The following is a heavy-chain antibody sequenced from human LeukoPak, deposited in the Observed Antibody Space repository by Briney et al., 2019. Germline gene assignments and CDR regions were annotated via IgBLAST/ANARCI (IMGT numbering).Heavy chain of an antibody. CDR3: AKDRGGKRPPLYYFDY. J-gene: IGHJ4*02. CDR1: GFTFSSYG. CDR2: ISYGGSNK. V-gene: IGHV3-30*18. Sequence: PGRSLRLSCAASGFTFSSYGMHWVRQAPGKGLEWVAVISYGGSNKYYADSVKGRFTISRDNSKNTLYLQMNSLRAEDTAVYYCAKDRGGKRPPLYYFDYWGQGTLVTVSS. D-gene: IGHD2-15*01.